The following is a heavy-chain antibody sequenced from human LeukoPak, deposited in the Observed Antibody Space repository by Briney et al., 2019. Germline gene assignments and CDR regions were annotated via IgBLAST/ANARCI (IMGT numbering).Heavy chain of an antibody. CDR2: ISAVSTYT. V-gene: IGHV3-21*01. CDR3: ARDGSGFYHYYYMDV. CDR1: GFTFSNYW. J-gene: IGHJ6*03. Sequence: GGSLRLSCAASGFTFSNYWMSWVRQAPGKGLEWVAHISAVSTYTHYTDSVKGRFTISRDNRKNLLYLQMSSLGAEDTAVYYCARDGSGFYHYYYMDVWGKGTTVTVSS. D-gene: IGHD6-25*01.